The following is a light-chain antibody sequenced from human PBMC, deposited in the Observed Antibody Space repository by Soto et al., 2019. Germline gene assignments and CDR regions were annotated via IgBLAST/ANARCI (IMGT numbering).Light chain of an antibody. CDR1: SSNIGSST. CDR3: AAWDDSLNGVE. Sequence: QSVLTQPPSASGTPGQRVTISCSGSSSNIGSSTVNWYQQLPGTAPKLLIYSNNQRSSGVPDRFSGSKSGTSASLAISGLQSEEEADYYCAAWDDSLNGVEFGGGTKLTVL. V-gene: IGLV1-44*01. J-gene: IGLJ2*01. CDR2: SNN.